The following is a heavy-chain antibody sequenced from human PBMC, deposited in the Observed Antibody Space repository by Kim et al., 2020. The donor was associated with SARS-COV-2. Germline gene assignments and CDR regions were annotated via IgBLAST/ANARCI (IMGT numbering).Heavy chain of an antibody. CDR2: ISGSGGST. Sequence: GGSLRLSCAASGFTFSSYAMSWVRQAPGKGLEWVSAISGSGGSTYYADSVKGRFTISRDNSKNTLYLQMNSLRAEDTAVYYCAKDQAPNGEQWLVDYWGQGTLVTVSS. J-gene: IGHJ4*02. D-gene: IGHD6-19*01. CDR1: GFTFSSYA. CDR3: AKDQAPNGEQWLVDY. V-gene: IGHV3-23*01.